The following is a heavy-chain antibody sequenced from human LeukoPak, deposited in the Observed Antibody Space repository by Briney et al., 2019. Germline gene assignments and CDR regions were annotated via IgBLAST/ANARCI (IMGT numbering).Heavy chain of an antibody. CDR1: GGTFSSYA. D-gene: IGHD3-10*01. V-gene: IGHV1-69*04. CDR3: ARVTWGYGSGARLPNDY. J-gene: IGHJ4*02. Sequence: GSSVKVSCKASGGTFSSYAISWVRQAPGQGLEWMGRIIPILGIANYAQKFQGRVTITADKSTSTAYMELSSLRSEDTAVYYCARVTWGYGSGARLPNDYWGQGTLVTVSS. CDR2: IIPILGIA.